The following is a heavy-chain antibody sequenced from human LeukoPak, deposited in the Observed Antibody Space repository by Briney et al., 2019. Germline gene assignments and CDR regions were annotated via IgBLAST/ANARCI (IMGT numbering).Heavy chain of an antibody. V-gene: IGHV3-74*01. J-gene: IGHJ4*02. CDR1: GFTFSSHW. Sequence: GGSLRLSCAASGFTFSSHWMHWVRQAPGKGLVWVSRINTDGSSTSHADSVKGRFTISRDNAKNTLYLQMNSLRAEDTAVYFCARDGYFGFDYWGQGTLVTVSS. CDR2: INTDGSST. D-gene: IGHD5-18*01. CDR3: ARDGYFGFDY.